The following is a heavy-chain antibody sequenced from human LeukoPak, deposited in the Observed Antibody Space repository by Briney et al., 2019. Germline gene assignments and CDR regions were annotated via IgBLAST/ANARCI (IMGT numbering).Heavy chain of an antibody. CDR3: ARDNGYCSGGSCYHYYMDV. D-gene: IGHD2-15*01. CDR1: GGSFSGYY. CDR2: INHSGST. Sequence: PSETLSLTCAVYGGSFSGYYWSWIRQPPGKGLEWIGEINHSGSTNYNPSLKSRVTISVDTSKNQFSLKLSSVTAADTAVYYCARDNGYCSGGSCYHYYMDVWGKGTTVTISS. V-gene: IGHV4-34*01. J-gene: IGHJ6*03.